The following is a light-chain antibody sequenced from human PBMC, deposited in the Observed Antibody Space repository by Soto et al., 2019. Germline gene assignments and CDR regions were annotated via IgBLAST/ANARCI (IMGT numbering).Light chain of an antibody. CDR2: AAS. CDR1: QSISSY. V-gene: IGKV1-39*01. CDR3: QQSYSIPVT. Sequence: DIQMTQSPSSLSASVGDRVTITCRASQSISSYLNWYQQKPGKAPKLLIHAASSLKSGVPSRFSGSGSGTDFTLTISSLQPEDSATYYCQQSYSIPVTFGQGTKVDIK. J-gene: IGKJ2*01.